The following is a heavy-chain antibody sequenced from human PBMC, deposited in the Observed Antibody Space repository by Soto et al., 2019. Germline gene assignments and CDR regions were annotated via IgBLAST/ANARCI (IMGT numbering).Heavy chain of an antibody. V-gene: IGHV1-69*06. CDR3: ARDADSSSCYNWFDP. CDR2: IIPIFGTA. D-gene: IGHD6-13*01. J-gene: IGHJ5*02. CDR1: GGTFSSYA. Sequence: QVQLVQSGAEVKKPGSSVKVSCKASGGTFSSYAISWVRQAPGQGLEWMGGIIPIFGTANSAQTFQGRVTITADNSTSTAYLALSSLRNEDTAVYYCARDADSSSCYNWFDPWGQGPLVTVSS.